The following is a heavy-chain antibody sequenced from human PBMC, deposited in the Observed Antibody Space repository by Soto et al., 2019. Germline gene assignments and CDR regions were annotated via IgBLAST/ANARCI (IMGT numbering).Heavy chain of an antibody. V-gene: IGHV3-30-3*01. CDR1: GFSFSIHA. CDR2: MSPNGDNQ. D-gene: IGHD3-22*01. J-gene: IGHJ4*02. CDR3: ASGAAFYYDTSRY. Sequence: QVELVESGGGVVQSGGSLRLSCAAPGFSFSIHALHWIRQAPGEGLEWVAVMSPNGDNQYYADSVKGRFTISRDTSKRTLSLQMTSLRPEDTAVYYCASGAAFYYDTSRYWGQGTLVTVSS.